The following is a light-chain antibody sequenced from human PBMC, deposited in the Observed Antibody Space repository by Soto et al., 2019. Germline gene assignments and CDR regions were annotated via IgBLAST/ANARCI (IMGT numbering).Light chain of an antibody. J-gene: IGKJ4*01. CDR1: QMISSY. CDR3: QQRGNWPLT. CDR2: EAS. Sequence: EIVLTQSPDTLSLSPGESATLSCRASQMISSYLAWYQQKPGQAPRLLIYEASNRATGIPVRFSGSGSGADFTLTINSLEPEDFAIYYCQQRGNWPLTFGGGTTVDIK. V-gene: IGKV3-11*01.